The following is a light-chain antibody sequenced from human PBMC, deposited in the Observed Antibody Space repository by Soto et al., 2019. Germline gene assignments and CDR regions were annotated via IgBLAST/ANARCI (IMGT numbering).Light chain of an antibody. V-gene: IGLV2-14*02. CDR2: EVT. Sequence: QAVVTQPASVSGSPGQSITISCTGTSSDVGSYNLVSWYQQHPGKAPKLMIYEVTHRPSGVSNRFSGSKSGNTASLTISGLQAEDEADYYCSSYTISNTLPFVFGTGTKLTVL. CDR1: SSDVGSYNL. CDR3: SSYTISNTLPFV. J-gene: IGLJ1*01.